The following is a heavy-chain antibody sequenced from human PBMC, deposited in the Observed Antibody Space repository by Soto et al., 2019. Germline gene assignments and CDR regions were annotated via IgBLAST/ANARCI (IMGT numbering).Heavy chain of an antibody. CDR1: GFSLTTSAVA. V-gene: IGHV2-5*01. CDR2: IYGSDDK. D-gene: IGHD1-1*01. J-gene: IGHJ4*02. Sequence: SGPTLVNPTQTLTLTCTFSGFSLTTSAVAVGWIRQPPGKALEWLAIIYGSDDKFYSPSLKSRLTITKDTSTNHVVLTMTNMDPVDTATYYCARRYDPYYFDYWGQGTLVTVSS. CDR3: ARRYDPYYFDY.